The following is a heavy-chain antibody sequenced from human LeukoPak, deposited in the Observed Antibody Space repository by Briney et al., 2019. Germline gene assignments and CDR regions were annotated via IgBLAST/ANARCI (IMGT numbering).Heavy chain of an antibody. V-gene: IGHV3-53*01. CDR2: IYSGGST. D-gene: IGHD3-3*01. J-gene: IGHJ6*02. Sequence: GGSLRLSCAASGFTFSSYSMNWVRQAPGKGLEWVSVIYSGGSTYYADSVKGRFTISRDNSKNTLYLQMNSLRAEDTAVYYCASGPPATYYDFWSGYYDYYYYGMDVWGQGTMVTVSS. CDR3: ASGPPATYYDFWSGYYDYYYYGMDV. CDR1: GFTFSSYS.